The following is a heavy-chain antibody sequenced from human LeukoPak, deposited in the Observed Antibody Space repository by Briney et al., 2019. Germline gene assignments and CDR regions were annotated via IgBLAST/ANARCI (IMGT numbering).Heavy chain of an antibody. CDR2: INPNSGGT. Sequence: ASVKVSCKASGYTFTSYDINWVRQATGQGLEWMGWINPNSGGTNYAQKFQGRVTMTRDTSISTAYMELSRLRSDDTAVYYCARARDLLLSSGVWGQGTTVTVSS. J-gene: IGHJ6*02. CDR1: GYTFTSYD. D-gene: IGHD3-9*01. CDR3: ARARDLLLSSGV. V-gene: IGHV1-2*02.